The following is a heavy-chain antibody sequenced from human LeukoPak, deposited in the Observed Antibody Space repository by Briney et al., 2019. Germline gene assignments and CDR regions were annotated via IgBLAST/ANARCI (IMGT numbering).Heavy chain of an antibody. V-gene: IGHV5-51*01. Sequence: GESLKISCKGSGYSFSSYWIGWVRQMPGKGLEWMGIIYPGDSDTRYSPSFQRQVTMSADKSISTAYLQWSSLKASDSAIYYCAISDYCSSSSCSFDYWGQGTLVTVSS. CDR2: IYPGDSDT. CDR3: AISDYCSSSSCSFDY. D-gene: IGHD2-2*01. J-gene: IGHJ4*02. CDR1: GYSFSSYW.